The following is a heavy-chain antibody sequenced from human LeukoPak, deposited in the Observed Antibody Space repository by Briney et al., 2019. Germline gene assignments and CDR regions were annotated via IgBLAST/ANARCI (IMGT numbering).Heavy chain of an antibody. CDR2: INPNSGGT. CDR3: ARAELDSSSSPTAS. V-gene: IGHV1-2*02. CDR1: GYTFTGYY. D-gene: IGHD6-6*01. Sequence: VSVKVSFKTSGYTFTGYYMHWVRQAPGQGLEWMGWINPNSGGTNYAQKFQGRVTMTRDTSNSTAYMELSRLRSDDTAVYYCARAELDSSSSPTASWGQGTLVTVSS. J-gene: IGHJ5*02.